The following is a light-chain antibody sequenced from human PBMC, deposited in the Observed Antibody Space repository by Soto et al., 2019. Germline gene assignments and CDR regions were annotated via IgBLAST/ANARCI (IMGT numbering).Light chain of an antibody. CDR2: AAS. V-gene: IGKV1-39*01. CDR3: PQSHRAPFT. Sequence: DIQMTQSPFSLSASLGDRVTITCRASQSISDYLNWYQQKPGKGPKLLIFAASGLQVGVPSRFSVSGSGTDCTLTMSSLQPEDFATYFGPQSHRAPFTVGPGNTVDIK. J-gene: IGKJ3*01. CDR1: QSISDY.